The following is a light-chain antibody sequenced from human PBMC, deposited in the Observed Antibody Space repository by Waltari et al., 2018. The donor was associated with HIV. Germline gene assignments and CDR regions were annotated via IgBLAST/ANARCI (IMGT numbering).Light chain of an antibody. J-gene: IGLJ2*01. Sequence: QSALTQPASVSGSPGQSITISCSGTTSDVGSYNFVSCYQKHPGKAPKLMIHEVTKRASGASTRFSGSKSGKTAYLTISGLQTEDEADYDCSSYANTNSVIFGGGTKLTVL. CDR1: TSDVGSYNF. CDR2: EVT. CDR3: SSYANTNSVI. V-gene: IGLV2-14*03.